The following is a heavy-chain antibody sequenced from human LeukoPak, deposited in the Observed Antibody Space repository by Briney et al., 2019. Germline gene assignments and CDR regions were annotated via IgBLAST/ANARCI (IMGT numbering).Heavy chain of an antibody. J-gene: IGHJ4*02. CDR3: ARGIYQAFDY. Sequence: ASVKVSCKASGYTFTSYDISWVRQAPGQGLEWLGWISVRNGHTNQAQRLQGRLTMTTDISTSTAYMDLRSLRSDDTAVYYCARGIYQAFDYWGQGTLVTVSS. D-gene: IGHD5-12*01. CDR1: GYTFTSYD. CDR2: ISVRNGHT. V-gene: IGHV1-18*01.